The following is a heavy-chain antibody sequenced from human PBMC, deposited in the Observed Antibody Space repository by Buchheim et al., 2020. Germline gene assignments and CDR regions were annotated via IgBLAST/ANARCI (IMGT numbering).Heavy chain of an antibody. D-gene: IGHD3-10*01. CDR3: ARDLFEDYYGSGSYEGMDV. V-gene: IGHV3-30*04. CDR1: GFTFSIYA. J-gene: IGHJ6*02. CDR2: ISYDRSNR. Sequence: QVQLVESGGGVVQPGRSLRLSCAASGFTFSIYAMHWVRQAPGKGLAWVAVISYDRSNRYYADSVKGRFTISRDNSKNTLYLQINSLRAEDTAVYYCARDLFEDYYGSGSYEGMDVWGQGTT.